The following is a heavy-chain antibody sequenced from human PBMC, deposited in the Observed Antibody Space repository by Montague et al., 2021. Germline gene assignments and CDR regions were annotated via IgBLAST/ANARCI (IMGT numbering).Heavy chain of an antibody. CDR3: ARVDCDGDCYTFDP. CDR2: IYNSANT. V-gene: IGHV4-39*01. CDR1: GASINSSPYD. J-gene: IGHJ5*02. Sequence: ETLSLTCTVSGASINSSPYDWGWIRQPPGKGPEWTGSIYNSANTYYNPSLKSRLSISVDTTKNQFSRRLKSVTAADTAVYHCARVDCDGDCYTFDPWGQGTLVTVSS. D-gene: IGHD2-21*02.